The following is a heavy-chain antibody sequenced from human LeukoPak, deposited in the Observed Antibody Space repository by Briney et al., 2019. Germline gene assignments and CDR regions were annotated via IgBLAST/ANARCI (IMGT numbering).Heavy chain of an antibody. CDR3: LAGYYYYYMDV. D-gene: IGHD6-13*01. CDR1: GFTFNNHW. J-gene: IGHJ6*03. V-gene: IGHV3-74*01. CDR2: TNTHGTSA. Sequence: GGSLRPSCAASGFTFNNHWMHWVRQAPGKGLVWVARTNTHGTSANYADSVKGRFIISRDNANNTLYLQMNGLRDEDTGVYYALAGYYYYYMDVWGKGTTVTVSS.